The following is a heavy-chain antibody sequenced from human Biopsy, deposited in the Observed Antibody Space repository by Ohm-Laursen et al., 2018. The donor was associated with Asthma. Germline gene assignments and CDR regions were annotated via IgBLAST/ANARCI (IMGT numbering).Heavy chain of an antibody. Sequence: SVKVSCKISGYSLTDLSMHWVRQAPGQGLEWMGGHDPVEGGTVNARRFQGRVTMTEDTSTDTAYMELSSLSSDDTAVYYCASDFPKDYVRYNFQFWGQGTLVTVSS. CDR3: ASDFPKDYVRYNFQF. D-gene: IGHD4-17*01. CDR1: GYSLTDLS. CDR2: HDPVEGGT. J-gene: IGHJ4*02. V-gene: IGHV1-24*01.